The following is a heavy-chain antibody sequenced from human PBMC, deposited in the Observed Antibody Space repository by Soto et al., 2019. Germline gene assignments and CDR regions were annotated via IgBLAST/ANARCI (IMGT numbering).Heavy chain of an antibody. D-gene: IGHD6-13*01. CDR3: ARDFAAAGDYYYYGMDV. CDR1: GYTFTSYG. Sequence: QVQLVQSGAEVRKPGASVQVSCKASGYTFTSYGISWVRQAPGQGLEWMGWISAYNGNTNSAQKLQGRVTMTTDTSTSTAYMELRSLRSDDTAVYYCARDFAAAGDYYYYGMDVWGQATTVTVSS. V-gene: IGHV1-18*01. J-gene: IGHJ6*02. CDR2: ISAYNGNT.